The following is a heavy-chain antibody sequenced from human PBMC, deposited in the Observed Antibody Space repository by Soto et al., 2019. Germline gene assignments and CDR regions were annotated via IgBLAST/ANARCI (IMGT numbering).Heavy chain of an antibody. Sequence: QLHLQESGPGLVKPAETLALKCAVSGGSVSSGNYFWGWIRQPPGKGLEWIGNIYYNGATYYSPSLKSRVTLSVYTAQNKFSLRLTSVTAADTAVYYCARRLIENWHQGHSFDFWGQWTLVTVSS. CDR2: IYYNGAT. J-gene: IGHJ3*01. D-gene: IGHD1-1*01. V-gene: IGHV4-39*01. CDR1: GGSVSSGNYF. CDR3: ARRLIENWHQGHSFDF.